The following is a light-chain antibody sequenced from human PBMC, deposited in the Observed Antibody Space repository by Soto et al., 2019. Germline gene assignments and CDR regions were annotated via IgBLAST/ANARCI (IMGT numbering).Light chain of an antibody. Sequence: DIQMTQSPSSLSASVGDRVTITCQASQDISNYLNWYQQKPGKAPKLLIYDASNLETGVPSRFSGSGSGTDFTFTISSLHPEDFASYYCQQLDSFPITFGQGTRLEIK. J-gene: IGKJ5*01. CDR3: QQLDSFPIT. V-gene: IGKV1-33*01. CDR1: QDISNY. CDR2: DAS.